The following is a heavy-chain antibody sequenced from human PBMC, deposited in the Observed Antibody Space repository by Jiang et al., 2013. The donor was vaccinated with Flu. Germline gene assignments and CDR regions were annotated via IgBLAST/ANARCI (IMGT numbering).Heavy chain of an antibody. J-gene: IGHJ4*02. CDR1: GGTFSSYA. V-gene: IGHV1-69*01. CDR3: ARTRAGGGYAY. Sequence: KAFGGTFSSYAISWVRQAPGQGLEWMGGIIPIFGTANYAQKFQGRVTITADESTSTAYMELSSLRSEDTAVYYCARTRAGGGYAYWGQGTLVTVSS. CDR2: IIPIFGTA. D-gene: IGHD5-12*01.